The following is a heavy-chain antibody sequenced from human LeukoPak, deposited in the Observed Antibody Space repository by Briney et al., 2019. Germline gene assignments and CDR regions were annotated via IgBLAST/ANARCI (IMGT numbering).Heavy chain of an antibody. J-gene: IGHJ4*02. V-gene: IGHV1-2*02. D-gene: IGHD1-26*01. CDR2: INPNSGGT. Sequence: ASVKVSCKASGYTFTGYYMHWVRQAPGQGLEWMGWINPNSGGTNYAQKFQGRVTMTRDTSISTAYMELSRLRSDDTAVYYCARDHDTVGATMWFDYWGQGTLVTVSS. CDR1: GYTFTGYY. CDR3: ARDHDTVGATMWFDY.